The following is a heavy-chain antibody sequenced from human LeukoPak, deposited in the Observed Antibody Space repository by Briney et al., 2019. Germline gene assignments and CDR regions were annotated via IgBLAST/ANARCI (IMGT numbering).Heavy chain of an antibody. CDR1: GFTISTYW. J-gene: IGHJ4*02. CDR3: TRGWGSSGPGDV. D-gene: IGHD6-19*01. CDR2: IKQDGGEK. Sequence: PGGSLRLSCVVSGFTISTYWISWVRQAPGKGLEWVANIKQDGGEKYYVDSVKGRFTISRDNGKNSLYLQLDSLGDEDTGVYYCTRGWGSSGPGDVWGPGTLVTVSS. V-gene: IGHV3-7*01.